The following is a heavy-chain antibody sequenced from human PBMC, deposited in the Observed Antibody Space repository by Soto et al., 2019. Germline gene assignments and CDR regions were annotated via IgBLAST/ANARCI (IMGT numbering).Heavy chain of an antibody. V-gene: IGHV4-30-2*01. CDR1: GGSISSGGYS. D-gene: IGHD3-22*01. J-gene: IGHJ5*02. Sequence: LSLTCAVSGGSISSGGYSWSWIRQPPGKGLEWIGYIYHSGSTYYNPSLKSRVTISVDRSKNQFSLKLSSVTAADTAVYYCAREARDSPNNWFAPWGQGTLVTVAS. CDR3: AREARDSPNNWFAP. CDR2: IYHSGST.